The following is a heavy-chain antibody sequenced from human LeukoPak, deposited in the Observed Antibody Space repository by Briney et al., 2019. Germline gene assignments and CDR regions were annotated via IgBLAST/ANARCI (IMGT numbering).Heavy chain of an antibody. Sequence: GGSLRLSCAASGFTFSSYGMHWVRQAPGKGLEWVAVISYDGSNKYYADSVKGRFTISRDNSKNTLYLQMNSLRAEDTAVYYCAKDGSLWFGESDFDYWGQGTLVTVSS. J-gene: IGHJ4*02. D-gene: IGHD3-10*01. CDR2: ISYDGSNK. CDR1: GFTFSSYG. V-gene: IGHV3-30*18. CDR3: AKDGSLWFGESDFDY.